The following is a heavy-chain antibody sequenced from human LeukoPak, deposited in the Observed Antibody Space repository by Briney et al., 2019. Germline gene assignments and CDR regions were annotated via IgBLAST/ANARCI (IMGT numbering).Heavy chain of an antibody. CDR2: INPNSGGT. V-gene: IGHV1-2*02. J-gene: IGHJ4*02. Sequence: ASAKDSCKASGYTFSGYYTHRVPQAPRQGREWMGWINPNSGGTNYAQRFQGRVTMTSDTSISTAYMELSRLRSDDTAVYYCAAPYDILAGYSYWGQGTLVTVSS. D-gene: IGHD3-9*01. CDR1: GYTFSGYY. CDR3: AAPYDILAGYSY.